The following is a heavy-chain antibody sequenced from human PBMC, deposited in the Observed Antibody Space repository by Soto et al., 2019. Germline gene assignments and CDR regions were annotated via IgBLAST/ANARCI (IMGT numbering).Heavy chain of an antibody. V-gene: IGHV3-23*01. CDR2: VGGSGSDT. CDR1: AINFRSYA. CDR3: AKRQSFDVWSGYLPFFDY. D-gene: IGHD3-3*01. J-gene: IGHJ4*02. Sequence: EVQVLESGGGLVQPGGSLKLSCSASAINFRSYAMSWVRQAPGKGLEWVSAVGGSGSDTYYADFVKGRFTVSRDDSKNTLYLHMSSLRVEDTAMYFCAKRQSFDVWSGYLPFFDYWGQGTPVTVSS.